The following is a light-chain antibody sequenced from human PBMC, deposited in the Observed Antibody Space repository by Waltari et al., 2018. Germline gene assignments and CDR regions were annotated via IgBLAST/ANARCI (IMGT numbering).Light chain of an antibody. Sequence: QSALTQPRSVSGSPGQSVTISCTGTSSHVGRYNYVSWYQQHPGKAPKLMIYDVSKRPSGVPDRFAGSKSGNTASLTISGLQAEDEADYYCCSYAGSYTWVFGGGTKLTVL. CDR2: DVS. CDR3: CSYAGSYTWV. CDR1: SSHVGRYNY. V-gene: IGLV2-11*01. J-gene: IGLJ3*02.